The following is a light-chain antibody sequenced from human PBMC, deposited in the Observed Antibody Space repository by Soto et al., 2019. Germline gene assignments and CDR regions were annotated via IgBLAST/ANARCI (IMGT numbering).Light chain of an antibody. CDR1: DSSIGSNY. CDR3: ATWDDSLSGPYWV. J-gene: IGLJ3*02. Sequence: QSVLTQPPSASGTPGQTVTISCSGSDSSIGSNYVSWYQQVPGTAPKLLIYRNDKRPSWVPARFSGSKSGASASLAISGLRSEDETEYYCATWDDSLSGPYWVFGGGTKLTVL. CDR2: RND. V-gene: IGLV1-47*01.